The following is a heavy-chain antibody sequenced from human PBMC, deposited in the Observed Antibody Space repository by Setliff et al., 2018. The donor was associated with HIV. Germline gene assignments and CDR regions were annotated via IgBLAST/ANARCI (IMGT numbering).Heavy chain of an antibody. D-gene: IGHD2-8*02. CDR2: IKQDGSEK. V-gene: IGHV3-7*03. CDR3: ARGPSSTHWSPGYFQH. J-gene: IGHJ1*01. Sequence: EGSLRLSCVASGFTFSSNWLSWVRQAPGKGLEWVANIKQDGSEKYYVDSVKGRFTISRDNAKNSLYLQVNNLRAEDTAVYYCARGPSSTHWSPGYFQHWGQGTPVTVSS. CDR1: GFTFSSNW.